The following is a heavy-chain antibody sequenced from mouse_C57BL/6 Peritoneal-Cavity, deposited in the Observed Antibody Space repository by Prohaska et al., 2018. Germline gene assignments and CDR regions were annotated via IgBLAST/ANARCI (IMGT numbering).Heavy chain of an antibody. Sequence: EVKLLQSGGGLVQPGGSMKLSCATSGIDFSRYWMSWVKGERGKGREWKGEKKEERRKXKKEKNEKEKKKIKREKGKNTLYLKMSKVRSEDTALYYCASTDWYFDVWGTGTTVTVSS. D-gene: IGHD1-1*01. J-gene: IGHJ1*03. CDR3: ASTDWYFDV. CDR1: GIDFSRYW. V-gene: IGHV4-1*01. CDR2: KKEERRKX.